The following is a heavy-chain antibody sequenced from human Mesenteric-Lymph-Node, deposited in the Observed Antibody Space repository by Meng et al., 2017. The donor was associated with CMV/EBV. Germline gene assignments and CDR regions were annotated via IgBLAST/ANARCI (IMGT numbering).Heavy chain of an antibody. D-gene: IGHD5-24*01. J-gene: IGHJ5*02. V-gene: IGHV4-34*12. CDR1: GGSFSGYY. Sequence: SETLSLTCAVYGGSFSGYYWSWIRQPPGKGLEWIGSMFYNGNTYYNPSLKSRVTISVDTSKNQFSLKVTSVTAADTAMYYCARRSNDAYNPYNWFDPWGQGTLVTVSS. CDR2: MFYNGNT. CDR3: ARRSNDAYNPYNWFDP.